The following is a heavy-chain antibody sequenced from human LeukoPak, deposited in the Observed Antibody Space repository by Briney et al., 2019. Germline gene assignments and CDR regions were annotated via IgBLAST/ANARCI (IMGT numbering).Heavy chain of an antibody. V-gene: IGHV3-66*01. CDR1: GFIFSGYA. Sequence: GGSLRLSCTASGFIFSGYAMSWVRQAPGKGLEWVSVIYSGGSTYYADSVKGRFTISRDNSKNTLYLQMNSLRAEDTAVYYCARDPVYDSPYWGQGTLVTVSS. CDR3: ARDPVYDSPY. D-gene: IGHD3-22*01. J-gene: IGHJ4*02. CDR2: IYSGGST.